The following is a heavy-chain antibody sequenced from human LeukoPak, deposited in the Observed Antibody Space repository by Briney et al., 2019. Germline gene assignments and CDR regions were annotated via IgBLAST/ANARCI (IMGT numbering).Heavy chain of an antibody. CDR2: ISAYNGNT. J-gene: IGHJ5*02. CDR3: ARDVDYYGSGSYHWFDP. Sequence: ASVKVSCKASGYTFTGYGISWVRQAPGQGLEWMGWISAYNGNTNYAQKLQGRVTMTTDTSTSTAYMELRSLRSDDTAVYYCARDVDYYGSGSYHWFDPWGQGTLVTVSS. D-gene: IGHD3-10*01. V-gene: IGHV1-18*01. CDR1: GYTFTGYG.